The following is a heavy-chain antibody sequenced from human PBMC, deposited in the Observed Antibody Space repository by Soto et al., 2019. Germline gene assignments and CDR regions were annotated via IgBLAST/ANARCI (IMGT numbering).Heavy chain of an antibody. V-gene: IGHV1-69*12. CDR2: IIPIFGTA. D-gene: IGHD2-8*01. CDR1: GGTFSSYA. CDR3: AGSAPGCYPPLCAFDI. Sequence: QVQLVQSGAEVKKPGSSVKVSCKASGGTFSSYAISWVRQAPGQGLEWMGGIIPIFGTANYAQKFQGRVTIPADESTGTAYLGLGSLRSEDTAVYYCAGSAPGCYPPLCAFDIWGQGTMVPVSS. J-gene: IGHJ3*02.